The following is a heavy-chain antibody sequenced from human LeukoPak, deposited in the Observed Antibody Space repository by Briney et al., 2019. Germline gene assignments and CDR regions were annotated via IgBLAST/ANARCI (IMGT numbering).Heavy chain of an antibody. Sequence: GGSLRLSCAASGFTFSTFAMHWVRQAPGKGLEWVAVISSDGSSIYYADSVKGRLTISRDNSKNTVYLQMNTLRAEDTALYFCVGAPYYYASGTFSPFDYWGQGTLVTVSS. D-gene: IGHD3-10*01. CDR1: GFTFSTFA. J-gene: IGHJ4*02. CDR2: ISSDGSSI. CDR3: VGAPYYYASGTFSPFDY. V-gene: IGHV3-30*03.